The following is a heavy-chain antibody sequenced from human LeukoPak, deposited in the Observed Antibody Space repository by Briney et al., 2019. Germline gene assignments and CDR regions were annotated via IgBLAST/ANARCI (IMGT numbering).Heavy chain of an antibody. D-gene: IGHD3-10*01. CDR3: ASSMVRGVIRG. V-gene: IGHV4-31*03. CDR1: GGSISSSGYY. J-gene: IGHJ4*02. Sequence: NPSQTLSLTCTVSGGSISSSGYYWSWIRQHPGKGLEWIGYIYYSGSTYYNPSLKSRVTISVDTSKNQFSLKLSSVTAADTAVYYCASSMVRGVIRGWGQGTLVTVSS. CDR2: IYYSGST.